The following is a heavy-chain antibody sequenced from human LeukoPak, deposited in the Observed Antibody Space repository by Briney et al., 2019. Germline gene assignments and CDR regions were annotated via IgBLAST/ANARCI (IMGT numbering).Heavy chain of an antibody. CDR1: GFTFSSYS. Sequence: GGSLRLSCAASGFTFSSYSMNWVRQAPGKGLEWVSYMSRSSDTIYYADSVKGRFTISRDNAKSSLFLQLNSLRAEDTAICYCSCRFDFSSGSKRGFDFWGMGTLVTVSS. J-gene: IGHJ4*02. D-gene: IGHD3-3*01. V-gene: IGHV3-48*01. CDR2: MSRSSDTI. CDR3: SCRFDFSSGSKRGFDF.